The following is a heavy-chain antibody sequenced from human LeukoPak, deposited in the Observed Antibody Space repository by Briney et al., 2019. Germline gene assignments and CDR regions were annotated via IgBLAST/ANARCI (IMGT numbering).Heavy chain of an antibody. Sequence: SETLSLTCTVYGGSFSGYYWSWIRQPPGKGLEWIGEINHSGSTNYNPSLKSRVTISVDTSKNQFSLKLSSVTAADTAVYYCATPVDYYYGMDVWGQETTVTVSS. CDR3: ATPVDYYYGMDV. J-gene: IGHJ6*02. CDR2: INHSGST. CDR1: GGSFSGYY. V-gene: IGHV4-34*01.